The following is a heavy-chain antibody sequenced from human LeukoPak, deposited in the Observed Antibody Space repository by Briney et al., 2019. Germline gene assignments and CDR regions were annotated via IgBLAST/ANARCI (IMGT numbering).Heavy chain of an antibody. CDR1: GFTLSNYA. Sequence: GGSLRLSCAASGFTLSNYAMHWVRQAPGKGLEGVALISHDGSSEYDGDSMKGRFTISRDNSRNTFYLQMNSLRAEDTAVYYCASRFEWLSSFDYWGQGTLVTVSS. CDR3: ASRFEWLSSFDY. CDR2: ISHDGSSE. V-gene: IGHV3-30*03. J-gene: IGHJ4*02. D-gene: IGHD3-3*01.